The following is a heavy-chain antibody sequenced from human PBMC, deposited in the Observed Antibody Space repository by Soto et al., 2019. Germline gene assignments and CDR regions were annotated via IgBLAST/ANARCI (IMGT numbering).Heavy chain of an antibody. D-gene: IGHD2-15*01. CDR1: GFTFSSYS. J-gene: IGHJ6*02. Sequence: GGSLRLSCAASGFTFSSYSMNWVRQAPGKGLEWVSSISSSSSYIYYADSVKGRFTISRDNAKNSLYLQMNSLRAEDTAVYYCARESVVVAAPYYYYGMDVWGQGTTVTVSS. CDR3: ARESVVVAAPYYYYGMDV. CDR2: ISSSSSYI. V-gene: IGHV3-21*01.